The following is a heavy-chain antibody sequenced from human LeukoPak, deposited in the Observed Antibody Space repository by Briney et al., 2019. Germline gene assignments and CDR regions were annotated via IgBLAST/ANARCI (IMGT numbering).Heavy chain of an antibody. Sequence: PSETLSLTCTVSGGSISSYYWSWIRQPPGKGLEWIGYIYYSGSTNYNPSLKSRVTISVDTSKNQFSLKLSSVTAADTAVYYCASLPSNWAIDLIDYWGQGTLVTVSS. V-gene: IGHV4-59*01. J-gene: IGHJ4*02. D-gene: IGHD7-27*01. CDR3: ASLPSNWAIDLIDY. CDR1: GGSISSYY. CDR2: IYYSGST.